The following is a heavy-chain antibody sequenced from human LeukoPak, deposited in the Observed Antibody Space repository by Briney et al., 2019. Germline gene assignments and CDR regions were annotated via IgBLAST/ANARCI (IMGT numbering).Heavy chain of an antibody. CDR1: GFTFSSYW. CDR2: INSDGSST. J-gene: IGHJ4*02. D-gene: IGHD1-26*01. V-gene: IGHV3-74*01. Sequence: GGSLRLSCAASGFTFSSYWMHWVRQAPGKWLVWVSRINSDGSSTTYADSVKGRFTISRDNAKNTLYLQMNSLRAEDTAVYYCARGSGSYTPFYFWGQGTLVTVSS. CDR3: ARGSGSYTPFYF.